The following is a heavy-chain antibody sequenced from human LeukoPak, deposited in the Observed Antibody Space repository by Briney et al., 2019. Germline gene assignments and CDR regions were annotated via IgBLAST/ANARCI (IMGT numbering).Heavy chain of an antibody. J-gene: IGHJ4*02. V-gene: IGHV3-7*04. D-gene: IGHD6-13*01. Sequence: PGGSLRLSCAASGFTLSRFWMSWVRQAPGKGLEWVANVKEDGSEKYYVDSVKGRFTISRDNAKNSLYLQMNSLRAEDTAVYYCARYGSIVAAGTFDYWGQGTLVTVSS. CDR1: GFTLSRFW. CDR3: ARYGSIVAAGTFDY. CDR2: VKEDGSEK.